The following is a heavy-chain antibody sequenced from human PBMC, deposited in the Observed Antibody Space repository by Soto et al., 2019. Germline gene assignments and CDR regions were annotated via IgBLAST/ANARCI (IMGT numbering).Heavy chain of an antibody. CDR1: GVTFSSYG. J-gene: IGHJ5*02. V-gene: IGHV3-33*01. D-gene: IGHD3-3*01. CDR2: IWYDGSNK. Sequence: PGGSLRLSCAASGVTFSSYGMHWVRQAPGEGLEWVAVIWYDGSNKYYADSVKGRFTISRDNSKNTLYLQMNSLRAEDTAVYYCVRGGAYYDFWSEENWFDPWGQGTLVTVSS. CDR3: VRGGAYYDFWSEENWFDP.